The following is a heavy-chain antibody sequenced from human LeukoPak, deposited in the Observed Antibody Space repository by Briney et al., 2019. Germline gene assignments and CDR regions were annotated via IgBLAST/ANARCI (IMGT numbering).Heavy chain of an antibody. CDR1: GYTFTGYY. J-gene: IGHJ5*02. V-gene: IGHV1-2*02. CDR2: INPNSGGT. CDR3: ARDSVSKRYCSSTSCYVWFDP. Sequence: ASVKVSCKASGYTFTGYYMHWVRQAPGQGLEWMGWINPNSGGTNYAQKFQGRVTMTRDTSISTAYMELSRLRSDDTAVYYCARDSVSKRYCSSTSCYVWFDPSGQGTLVTVSS. D-gene: IGHD2-2*01.